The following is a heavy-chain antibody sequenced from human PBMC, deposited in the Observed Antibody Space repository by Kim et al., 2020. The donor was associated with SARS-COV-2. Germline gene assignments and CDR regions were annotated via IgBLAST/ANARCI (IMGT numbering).Heavy chain of an antibody. CDR3: AKDEAVAGTYYYYGMEV. J-gene: IGHJ6*02. V-gene: IGHV3-23*01. Sequence: VKGRVTLSRDNSKNTLYLQMNSLRAEDTAVYYCAKDEAVAGTYYYYGMEVWGQGTTGTLS. D-gene: IGHD6-19*01.